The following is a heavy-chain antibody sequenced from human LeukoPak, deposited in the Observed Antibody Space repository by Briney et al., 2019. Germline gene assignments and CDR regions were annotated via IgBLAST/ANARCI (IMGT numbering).Heavy chain of an antibody. V-gene: IGHV1-18*01. CDR2: ISAYNSNT. CDR3: ARADIRAIASSGWYGFDF. J-gene: IGHJ4*02. D-gene: IGHD6-19*01. Sequence: GASVKVSCKASGYTFTSYGITWVRQAPGQGLEWMGWISAYNSNTNYAQKLQGRVTMTTDTSTSTAYMELRSLRSDDTAVYYCARADIRAIASSGWYGFDFWGQGTLVTVSS. CDR1: GYTFTSYG.